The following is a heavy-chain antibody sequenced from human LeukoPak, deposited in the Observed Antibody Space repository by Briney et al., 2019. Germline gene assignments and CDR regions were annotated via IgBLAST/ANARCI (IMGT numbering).Heavy chain of an antibody. CDR2: INHSGST. CDR3: ARGKRWLNDY. D-gene: IGHD5-24*01. J-gene: IGHJ4*02. V-gene: IGHV4-34*01. CDR1: GGSFSGYY. Sequence: SGTLSLTCAVYGGSFSGYYWSWIRQPPGKGLEWIGEINHSGSTNYNPSLKSRVTISVDTSKNQFYLKLNSVTAADTAVYYCARGKRWLNDYWGQGTLVTVSS.